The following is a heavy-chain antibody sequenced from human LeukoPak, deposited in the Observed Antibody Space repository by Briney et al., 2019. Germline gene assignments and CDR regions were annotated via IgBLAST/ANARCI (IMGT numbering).Heavy chain of an antibody. J-gene: IGHJ4*02. CDR3: ARGGYSSGWSLGY. D-gene: IGHD6-19*01. CDR1: GFTFSSYE. Sequence: PGGSVRLSCAASGFTFSSYEMNWVRQAPGKGLEWVSYISSSGSTIYYADSVKGRFTISRDNAKNSLYLQMNSLRAEDTAVYYCARGGYSSGWSLGYWGQGTLVTVSS. V-gene: IGHV3-48*03. CDR2: ISSSGSTI.